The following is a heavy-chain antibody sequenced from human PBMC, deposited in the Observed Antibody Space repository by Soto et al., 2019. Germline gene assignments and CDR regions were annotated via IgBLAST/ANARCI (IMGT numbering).Heavy chain of an antibody. CDR2: IYYIGTT. J-gene: IGHJ5*02. Sequence: SETLSLTCTVSGESISSAAYDWTWIRQHPGKGLEWIGYIYYIGTTYYNPSLESRVTISLDTSKNQFSLKLTSVTAADTAVYYCARETGYYGGYNWFDPWGQGTLVTVSS. CDR3: ARETGYYGGYNWFDP. V-gene: IGHV4-31*03. D-gene: IGHD3-9*01. CDR1: GESISSAAYD.